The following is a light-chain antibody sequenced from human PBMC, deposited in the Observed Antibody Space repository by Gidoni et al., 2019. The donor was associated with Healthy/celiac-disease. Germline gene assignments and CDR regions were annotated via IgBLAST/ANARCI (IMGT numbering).Light chain of an antibody. Sequence: SYELTQPPSVSASPGQTARITCSGDALPKHYAYWYQQKPGQAPVLVIYKDSERPSGIPERFSGSSSGTTVTLTISGVQAEDEADYYCQSADSSGTYDVVFGGGTKLTVL. CDR2: KDS. J-gene: IGLJ2*01. V-gene: IGLV3-25*03. CDR1: ALPKHY. CDR3: QSADSSGTYDVV.